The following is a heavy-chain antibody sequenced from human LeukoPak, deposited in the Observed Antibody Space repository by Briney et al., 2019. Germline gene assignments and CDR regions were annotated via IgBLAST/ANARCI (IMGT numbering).Heavy chain of an antibody. Sequence: GGSLRLSCAASGFTFDDYAMHWVRQAPGKGLEWVSGISWNSGSIGYADPVKGRFTISRDNAKNSLYLQMNSLRAEDTALYYCAIGYCSSTSCYKFYYYYGMDVWGQGTTVTVSS. D-gene: IGHD2-2*01. CDR1: GFTFDDYA. J-gene: IGHJ6*02. V-gene: IGHV3-9*01. CDR3: AIGYCSSTSCYKFYYYYGMDV. CDR2: ISWNSGSI.